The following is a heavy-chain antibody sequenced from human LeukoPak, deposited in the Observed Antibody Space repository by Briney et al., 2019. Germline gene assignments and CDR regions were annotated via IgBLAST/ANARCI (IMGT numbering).Heavy chain of an antibody. CDR2: ISWNSGSI. D-gene: IGHD6-13*01. CDR1: GFTFDDYA. J-gene: IGHJ4*02. CDR3: TGGRKSSSWYYFDY. Sequence: GGSLRLSCAASGFTFDDYAMHWVRQAPGKGLEWVSGISWNSGSIGYADSVKGRFTISRDNAKNSLYLQMNSLRAEDTALYYCTGGRKSSSWYYFDYWGQGTLVTVSS. V-gene: IGHV3-9*01.